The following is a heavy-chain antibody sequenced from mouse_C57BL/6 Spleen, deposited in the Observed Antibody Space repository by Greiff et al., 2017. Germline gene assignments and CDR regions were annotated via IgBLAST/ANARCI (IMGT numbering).Heavy chain of an antibody. V-gene: IGHV5-4*03. D-gene: IGHD2-2*01. J-gene: IGHJ4*01. Sequence: EVKLVESGGGLVKPGGSLKLSCAASGFTFSSYAMSWVRQTPEKRLEWVATISDGGSYTYYPDNVKGRFTISRDNAKNNLYLQMSHLKSEDTAMYYCARGMVRYAMDYWGQGTSVTVSS. CDR2: ISDGGSYT. CDR3: ARGMVRYAMDY. CDR1: GFTFSSYA.